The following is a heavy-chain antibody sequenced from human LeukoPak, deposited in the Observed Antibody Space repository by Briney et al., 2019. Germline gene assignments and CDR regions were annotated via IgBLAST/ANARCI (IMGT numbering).Heavy chain of an antibody. CDR2: INHSGST. CDR3: ARGAPGPAARVTNWFDP. CDR1: GGSFSGYY. D-gene: IGHD2-2*01. J-gene: IGHJ5*02. V-gene: IGHV4-34*01. Sequence: SETPSLTCAVYGGSFSGYYWSWIRQPPGKGLEWIGEINHSGSTNYNPSLKSRVTISVDTSKNQFSLKLSSVTAADTAVYYCARGAPGPAARVTNWFDPWGQGTLVTVSS.